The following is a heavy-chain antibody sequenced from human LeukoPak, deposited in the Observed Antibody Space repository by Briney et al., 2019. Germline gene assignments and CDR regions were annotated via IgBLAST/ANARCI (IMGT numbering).Heavy chain of an antibody. J-gene: IGHJ6*02. CDR1: GYTFTSYG. CDR2: ISAYSGNT. Sequence: ASVKVSCKASGYTFTSYGISWVRQAPGQGLEWMGWISAYSGNTNYAQKLQGRVTMTTDTSTSTAYMELRSLRSDDTAVYYCARVVVAAADTYGMDVWGQGTTVTVPS. D-gene: IGHD6-13*01. CDR3: ARVVVAAADTYGMDV. V-gene: IGHV1-18*01.